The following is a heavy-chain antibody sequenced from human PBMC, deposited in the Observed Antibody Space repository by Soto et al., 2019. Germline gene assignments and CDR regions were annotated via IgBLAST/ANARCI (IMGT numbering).Heavy chain of an antibody. D-gene: IGHD4-17*01. CDR1: GFSLSTNGVG. Sequence: QITLKESGPTLVKPTQTLTLTCTFSGFSLSTNGVGVGWIRQPPGKALEWLALIYWDNDERYSPSLKSRLIITKDTSKNQVVLTMTDMDPVDTATYYCAHRRVGYGDPDYYFEYWGQGILVTVSS. V-gene: IGHV2-5*02. CDR3: AHRRVGYGDPDYYFEY. CDR2: IYWDNDE. J-gene: IGHJ4*02.